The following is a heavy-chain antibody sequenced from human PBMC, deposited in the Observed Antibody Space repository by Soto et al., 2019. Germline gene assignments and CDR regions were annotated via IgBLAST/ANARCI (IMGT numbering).Heavy chain of an antibody. CDR2: ISGSGGST. D-gene: IGHD6-19*01. CDR3: AKDRDTSGWYAFDY. J-gene: IGHJ4*02. CDR1: GFTFSNYA. Sequence: PGGSLRLSCAASGFTFSNYAMSWVRQAPGKGLEWVSAISGSGGSTYYTDSVKGRFTISRDNSKSTLYLQMNSLRVEDTAVYYCAKDRDTSGWYAFDYWGQGALVTVSS. V-gene: IGHV3-23*01.